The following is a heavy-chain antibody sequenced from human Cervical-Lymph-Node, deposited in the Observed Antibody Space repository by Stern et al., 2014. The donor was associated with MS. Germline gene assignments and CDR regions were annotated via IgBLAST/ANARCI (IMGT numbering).Heavy chain of an antibody. CDR2: IIPIFGTA. D-gene: IGHD4-17*01. J-gene: IGHJ6*02. CDR1: GGTFSSYA. Sequence: VQLVESGAEVKKPGSSVKVSCKASGGTFSSYAISWVRQAPGQGLEWMGGIIPIFGTANYAQKVKGRFTITGDESASTAYMELSSLKSEDTTVYYWARGDLYGDFCPNSYYGMDVWGQGTPVTVSS. CDR3: ARGDLYGDFCPNSYYGMDV. V-gene: IGHV1-69*01.